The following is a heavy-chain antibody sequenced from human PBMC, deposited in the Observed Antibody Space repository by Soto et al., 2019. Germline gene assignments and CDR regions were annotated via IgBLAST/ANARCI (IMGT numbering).Heavy chain of an antibody. CDR2: IDSRGRTL. V-gene: IGHV3-11*01. J-gene: IGHJ5*02. Sequence: GGSLRLSCVASGFTFSDYSMSWIRQAPGKGLEWLAFIDSRGRTLSYADSVRGRFTISRDNSKNTLYLQMNSLRAEDTAVYYCAKAGIVVVAGSRWFDPWGQGTLVTVSS. CDR1: GFTFSDYS. D-gene: IGHD6-19*01. CDR3: AKAGIVVVAGSRWFDP.